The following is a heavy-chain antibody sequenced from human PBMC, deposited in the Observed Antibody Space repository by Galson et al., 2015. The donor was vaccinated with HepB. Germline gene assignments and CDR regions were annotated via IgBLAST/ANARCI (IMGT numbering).Heavy chain of an antibody. CDR2: IYSGGNT. CDR3: ARDKDAMDV. Sequence: SLRLSCAASGFSVNSNHMNWVRQAPGKGLEWVSVIYSGGNTYFADSVKGRFTISRDNSKNTLYLQMTRLTAEDAAVYFCARDKDAMDVWGQGTTVTFSS. CDR1: GFSVNSNH. V-gene: IGHV3-53*01. J-gene: IGHJ6*02.